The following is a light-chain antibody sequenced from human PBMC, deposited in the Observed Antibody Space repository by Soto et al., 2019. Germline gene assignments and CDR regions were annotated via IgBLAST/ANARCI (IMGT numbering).Light chain of an antibody. Sequence: QSALTQPRSVSGSPGQSVAISCTGTSSDVGTSNSVSWYQQHPGKAPKLIIYDVSKRPSGVPDRFSGSKSGNTASLTISGLQAEDEADYHCCSNAGSYTLVFGGGTKLTVL. J-gene: IGLJ3*02. CDR2: DVS. V-gene: IGLV2-11*01. CDR1: SSDVGTSNS. CDR3: CSNAGSYTLV.